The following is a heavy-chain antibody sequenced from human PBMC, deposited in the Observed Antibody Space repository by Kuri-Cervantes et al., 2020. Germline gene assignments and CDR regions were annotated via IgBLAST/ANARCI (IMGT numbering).Heavy chain of an antibody. Sequence: GSLRLSCRVSGGSISGYYWSWIRQPPGKGLEYIGYIYYSGSTNYNPSLKSRVIISVDTSKNQFSLKLSSVTAADTAVYYCARGGYYYDSSGAPIKYWGQGTLVTVSS. V-gene: IGHV4-59*01. J-gene: IGHJ4*02. CDR3: ARGGYYYDSSGAPIKY. D-gene: IGHD3-22*01. CDR1: GGSISGYY. CDR2: IYYSGST.